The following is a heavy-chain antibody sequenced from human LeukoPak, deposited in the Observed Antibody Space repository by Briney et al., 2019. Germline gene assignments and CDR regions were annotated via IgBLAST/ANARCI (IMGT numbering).Heavy chain of an antibody. CDR3: ARAPVTMVRGVKHWFDP. V-gene: IGHV1-8*03. D-gene: IGHD3-10*01. CDR2: MNPNSGNT. CDR1: GYTFTSYG. J-gene: IGHJ5*02. Sequence: ASVKVSCKASGYTFTSYGISWVRQAPGQGLEWMGWMNPNSGNTGYAQKFQGRVTITRNTSISTAYMELSSLRSEDTAVYYCARAPVTMVRGVKHWFDPWGQGTLVTVSS.